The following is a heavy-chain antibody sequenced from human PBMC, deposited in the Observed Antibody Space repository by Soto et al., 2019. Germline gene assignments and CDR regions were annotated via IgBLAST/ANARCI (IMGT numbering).Heavy chain of an antibody. J-gene: IGHJ4*02. D-gene: IGHD3-3*01. CDR3: ARANPLLGEWSGYYFDY. CDR2: IYYSGST. V-gene: IGHV4-59*01. Sequence: SETLSLNCTVSGGSISSYYWSWIRKPPGKGLEWIGYIYYSGSTNYNPSLKSRVTISVDTSKNQFSLKLSSVTAADTAVYYCARANPLLGEWSGYYFDYWGQRTLVTVSS. CDR1: GGSISSYY.